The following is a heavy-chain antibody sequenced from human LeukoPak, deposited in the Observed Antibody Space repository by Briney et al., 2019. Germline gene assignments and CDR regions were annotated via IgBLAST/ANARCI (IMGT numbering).Heavy chain of an antibody. CDR3: ARAVNSAELLWFGELMGYYYYYGMDV. Sequence: GGSLRLSCAASGFTFSSYSMNWVRQAPGKGLEWVSSISSSSSYIYYADSVKGRFTISRDNAKNSLYLQMNSLRAEDTAVCYCARAVNSAELLWFGELMGYYYYYGMDVWGKGTTVTVSS. CDR1: GFTFSSYS. J-gene: IGHJ6*04. CDR2: ISSSSSYI. V-gene: IGHV3-21*01. D-gene: IGHD3-10*01.